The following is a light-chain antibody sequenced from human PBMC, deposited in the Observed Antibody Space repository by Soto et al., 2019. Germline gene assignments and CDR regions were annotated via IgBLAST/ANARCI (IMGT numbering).Light chain of an antibody. V-gene: IGKV3-20*01. CDR3: QQYGSSSVA. Sequence: IVLTQSPGTLSLSPGERATLSCRASRSVSSNYLAWYQQKPGQAPRLLIYGASSRATGIPDRFSGSGSGTDFTLTISRLEPEDFAVYYCQQYGSSSVAFGQGTKVDNK. J-gene: IGKJ1*01. CDR2: GAS. CDR1: RSVSSNY.